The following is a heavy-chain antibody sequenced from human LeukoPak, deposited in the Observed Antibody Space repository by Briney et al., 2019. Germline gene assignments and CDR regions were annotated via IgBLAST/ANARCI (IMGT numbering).Heavy chain of an antibody. CDR3: ARAEYSSGWNNWFDP. D-gene: IGHD6-19*01. CDR1: GGSISRGGYY. J-gene: IGHJ5*02. Sequence: SQTLSLTCTVSGGSISRGGYYWSWIRQHPGRGLEWIGYIYYSGSTYYNPSLKSRVTISVDTSKNQFSLKLSSVTAADTAVYYCARAEYSSGWNNWFDPWGQGTRVTVSS. V-gene: IGHV4-31*03. CDR2: IYYSGST.